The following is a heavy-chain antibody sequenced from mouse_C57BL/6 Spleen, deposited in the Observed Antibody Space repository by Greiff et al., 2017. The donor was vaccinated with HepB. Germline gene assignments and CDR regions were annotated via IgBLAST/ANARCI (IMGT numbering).Heavy chain of an antibody. CDR1: GYTFTDHT. J-gene: IGHJ4*01. CDR2: IYPRDGST. V-gene: IGHV1-78*01. Sequence: QVQLKESDAELVKPGASVKISCKVSGYTFTDHTIHWMKQRPEQGLEWIGYIYPRDGSTKYNEKFKGKATLTADKSSSTAYMQLNSLTSEDSAVYFCARGSGYDYEGYAMDYWGQGTSVTVSS. CDR3: ARGSGYDYEGYAMDY. D-gene: IGHD2-4*01.